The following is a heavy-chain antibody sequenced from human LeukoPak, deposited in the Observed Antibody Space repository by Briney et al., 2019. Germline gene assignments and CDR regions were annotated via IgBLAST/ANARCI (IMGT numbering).Heavy chain of an antibody. D-gene: IGHD3-22*01. CDR1: GFTFSSYA. CDR2: ISGSGGST. J-gene: IGHJ4*02. V-gene: IGHV3-23*01. CDR3: AKQPYPYYYDSSGYYPDY. Sequence: GGSLRLSCVASGFTFSSYAMSWVRQAPGKGLEWVSAISGSGGSTYYADSVKGRFTISRDNSKNTLYLQMNSLRAEDTAVYYCAKQPYPYYYDSSGYYPDYWGQGTLVTVSS.